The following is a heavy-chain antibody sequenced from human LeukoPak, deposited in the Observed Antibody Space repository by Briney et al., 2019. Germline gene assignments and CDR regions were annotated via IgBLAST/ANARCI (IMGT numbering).Heavy chain of an antibody. Sequence: SETLSLTCAGYGGSFSGYYWSWIRQPPGKGLEWIGEINHSGSTNYNPSLKSRVTISVDTSKNQFSLKLSSVTAADTAVYYCARGRLGIVALFDYWGQGTLVTVSS. CDR1: GGSFSGYY. V-gene: IGHV4-34*01. CDR3: ARGRLGIVALFDY. J-gene: IGHJ4*02. CDR2: INHSGST. D-gene: IGHD2-2*03.